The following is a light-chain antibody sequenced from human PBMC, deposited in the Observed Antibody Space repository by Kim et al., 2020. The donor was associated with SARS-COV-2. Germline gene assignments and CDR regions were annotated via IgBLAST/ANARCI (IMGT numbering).Light chain of an antibody. V-gene: IGLV3-19*01. J-gene: IGLJ2*01. CDR2: GKN. CDR3: NSRDSSGNHLEVV. Sequence: SELTQDPAVSVALGQTVRITCQGDSLRSYYASWYQQKPGQAPVLVIYGKNNRPSGIPDRFSGSSSGNTASLTITGAQAEDEADYYCNSRDSSGNHLEVV. CDR1: SLRSYY.